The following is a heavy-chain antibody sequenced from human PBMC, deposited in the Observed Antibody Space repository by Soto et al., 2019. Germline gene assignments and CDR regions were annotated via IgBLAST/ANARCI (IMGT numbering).Heavy chain of an antibody. CDR3: ARDVQLSPIQRGDSGYGVS. V-gene: IGHV1-69*08. CDR1: GGTFSSYT. Sequence: QVQLVQSGAEVKKPGSSVKVSCKASGGTFSSYTISWVRQAPGQGLEWMGRIIPILGLANYAQKVQGRVTITADKATSTADRELSSRRSEATAVYYGARDVQLSPIQRGDSGYGVSWGQGTLVTVCS. D-gene: IGHD5-12*01. CDR2: IIPILGLA. J-gene: IGHJ4*02.